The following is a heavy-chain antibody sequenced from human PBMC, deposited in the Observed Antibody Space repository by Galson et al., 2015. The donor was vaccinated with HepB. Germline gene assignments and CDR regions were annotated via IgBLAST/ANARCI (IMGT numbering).Heavy chain of an antibody. V-gene: IGHV7-4-1*02. CDR1: GYTFTAYV. CDR2: MNTNTGKP. CDR3: ARSPLRFLDWLPYYDYYYMDV. D-gene: IGHD3-3*01. J-gene: IGHJ6*03. Sequence: SCKASGYTFTAYVVNWVRQAPGQGLEWMGWMNTNTGKPTYAPGFAGRFVFSLDTSVTTAYLQISSLETVDTAVYYCARSPLRFLDWLPYYDYYYMDVWGEGTTVTVSS.